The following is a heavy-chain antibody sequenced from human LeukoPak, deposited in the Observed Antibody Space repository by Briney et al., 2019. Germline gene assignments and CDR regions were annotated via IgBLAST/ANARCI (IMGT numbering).Heavy chain of an antibody. V-gene: IGHV3-7*01. Sequence: GGPLRLSCAASVFTLSIYCMTWVRQTPGKGLEGVANIRKYGGEKYYIDSVEGRLTISRDNAKNSLYLQMYRRRAGDTAFYYCARGKGYNSCSWGGGTLVTVSS. CDR1: VFTLSIYC. J-gene: IGHJ5*02. CDR3: ARGKGYNSCS. CDR2: IRKYGGEK. D-gene: IGHD5-24*01.